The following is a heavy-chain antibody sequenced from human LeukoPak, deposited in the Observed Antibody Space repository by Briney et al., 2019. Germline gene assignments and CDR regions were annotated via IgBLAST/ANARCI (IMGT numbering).Heavy chain of an antibody. J-gene: IGHJ4*02. CDR3: ARGPRMRYTAIVY. CDR2: INHSGST. V-gene: IGHV4-34*01. D-gene: IGHD5-18*01. Sequence: SETLSLTCAVYGGSFSGYYWSWIRQPPGKGLEWIGEINHSGSTNCNPSLKSRVTISVDTSKNQFSLKLSSVTAADTAVYYCARGPRMRYTAIVYWGQGTLVTVSS. CDR1: GGSFSGYY.